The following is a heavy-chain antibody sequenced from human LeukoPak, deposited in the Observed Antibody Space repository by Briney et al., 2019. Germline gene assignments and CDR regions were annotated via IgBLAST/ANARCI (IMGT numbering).Heavy chain of an antibody. CDR1: GYTLTELS. J-gene: IGHJ4*02. V-gene: IGHV1-24*01. CDR3: ARGWLAETTVVTPYNY. Sequence: ASVKVSCKVSGYTLTELSMHWVRQAPGKGLEWMGGFDPEDGETIYAQKFQGRVTITAVESMSTAYMELSSLRSEDTAVYYCARGWLAETTVVTPYNYCGQGTLVTVSS. D-gene: IGHD2-21*02. CDR2: FDPEDGET.